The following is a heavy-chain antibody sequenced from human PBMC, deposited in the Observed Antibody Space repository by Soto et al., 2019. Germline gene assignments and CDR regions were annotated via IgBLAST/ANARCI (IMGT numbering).Heavy chain of an antibody. V-gene: IGHV5-51*01. Sequence: PGESLKISCKGSGYSFTSYWIGWVRQMPGKGLEWMGIIYPGDSDTRYSPSFQGQVTISADKSISTAYLQWSSLKASDTAMYYCARTAQYYYGSSGYYWSPFDYWGQGTLVTVSS. CDR3: ARTAQYYYGSSGYYWSPFDY. CDR2: IYPGDSDT. J-gene: IGHJ4*02. CDR1: GYSFTSYW. D-gene: IGHD3-22*01.